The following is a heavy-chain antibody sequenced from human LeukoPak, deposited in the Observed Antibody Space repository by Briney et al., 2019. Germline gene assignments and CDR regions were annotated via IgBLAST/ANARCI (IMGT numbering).Heavy chain of an antibody. D-gene: IGHD4-23*01. CDR1: GFTFSSYE. J-gene: IGHJ4*02. V-gene: IGHV3-48*03. CDR3: ARSYGGTYYFDY. CDR2: ISSSGSTI. Sequence: GGSPRLSCAASGFTFSSYEMNWVRQAPGKGLEWVSYISSSGSTIYYADSVKGRFTISRDNAKNSLYLQMNSLRAEDTAAYYCARSYGGTYYFDYWGQGTLVTVSS.